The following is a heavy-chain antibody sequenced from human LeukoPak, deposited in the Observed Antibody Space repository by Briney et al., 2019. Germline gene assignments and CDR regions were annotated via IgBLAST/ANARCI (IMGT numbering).Heavy chain of an antibody. J-gene: IGHJ4*02. CDR1: GFTFSSYG. CDR2: IRYDGSNK. CDR3: ANPKYSSSWYNFDY. Sequence: GGSLRLSCAASGFTFSSYGMHWVRQAPGKGLEWVAFIRYDGSNKYYADSVKGRFTISRDNSKNTLYLQMNSLRAEDTAVYYCANPKYSSSWYNFDYWGQGTLVTVSP. V-gene: IGHV3-30*02. D-gene: IGHD6-13*01.